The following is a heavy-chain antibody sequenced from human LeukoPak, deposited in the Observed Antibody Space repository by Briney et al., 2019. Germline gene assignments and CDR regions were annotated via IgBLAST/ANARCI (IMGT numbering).Heavy chain of an antibody. D-gene: IGHD3-22*01. CDR1: GFTFSSYA. J-gene: IGHJ3*02. V-gene: IGHV3-30-3*01. CDR3: ARSADYYDSSGYYDAFDI. Sequence: PGRSLRLSCAASGFTFSSYAMHWVRQAPGKGLEWVAVISYDGSNKYYADSVKGRFTISRDNSKNTLYLQMNSLRAEDTAVYYCARSADYYDSSGYYDAFDIWGQGTMVTVSS. CDR2: ISYDGSNK.